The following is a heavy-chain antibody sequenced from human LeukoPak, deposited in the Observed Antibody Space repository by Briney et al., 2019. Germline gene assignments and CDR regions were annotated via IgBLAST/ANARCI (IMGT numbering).Heavy chain of an antibody. Sequence: ETLRLSCTVSGGSISSYYLSWIRQPPGKGLEWIGYIYYSGSTNYNPSLKSRVTILVDTSKNKFSLKLSSVTPADTAVYYCARVGYCSGGSCYSLGAAFDIWGQGTLGTASS. CDR2: IYYSGST. D-gene: IGHD2-15*01. CDR1: GGSISSYY. CDR3: ARVGYCSGGSCYSLGAAFDI. J-gene: IGHJ3*02. V-gene: IGHV4-59*01.